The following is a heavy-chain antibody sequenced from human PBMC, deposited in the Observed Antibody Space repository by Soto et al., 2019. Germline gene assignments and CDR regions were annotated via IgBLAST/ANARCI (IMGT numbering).Heavy chain of an antibody. V-gene: IGHV3-64D*06. Sequence: GGSLRLCCSASGFTFSSYAMHWVRQAPGKGLEYVSAISSNGGSTYYADSVKGRFTISRDNSKNTLYLQMSSLRAEDTAVYYCVKDQGVAGNTYYYYYGMDVWGQGTTVTVSS. J-gene: IGHJ6*02. D-gene: IGHD6-19*01. CDR3: VKDQGVAGNTYYYYYGMDV. CDR2: ISSNGGST. CDR1: GFTFSSYA.